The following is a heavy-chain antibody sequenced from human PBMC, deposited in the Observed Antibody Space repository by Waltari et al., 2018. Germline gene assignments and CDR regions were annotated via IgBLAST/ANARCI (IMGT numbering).Heavy chain of an antibody. CDR2: IGLGTGSS. CDR1: GFAVSSSS. J-gene: IGHJ3*02. V-gene: IGHV1-58*01. CDR3: GVAPGSGWQIGAFAY. D-gene: IGHD6-19*01. Sequence: QMQLVQSGPEVKKPGTLVKVSCKASGFAVSSSSLQWVRQARGQRLEWIGGIGLGTGSSSDAQNFQDSVASTWGSATDTDYMGLSSLRSEDTAVKYCGVAPGSGWQIGAFAYLGPRDNGHRLF.